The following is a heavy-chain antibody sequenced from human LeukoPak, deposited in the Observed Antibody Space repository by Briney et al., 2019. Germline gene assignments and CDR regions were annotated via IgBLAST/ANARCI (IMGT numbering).Heavy chain of an antibody. V-gene: IGHV3-30*03. D-gene: IGHD2-8*01. CDR3: ARDWCSTTVCFVVSAYMDV. Sequence: GGSLRLSCAASGFTFSSYGMHWVRQAPGKGLEWVAVISYDGSNKYYADSVKGRFTISRDNSKNTLYLQMNSLRPEDTAVYYCARDWCSTTVCFVVSAYMDVWGKGTTVTVSS. CDR2: ISYDGSNK. CDR1: GFTFSSYG. J-gene: IGHJ6*03.